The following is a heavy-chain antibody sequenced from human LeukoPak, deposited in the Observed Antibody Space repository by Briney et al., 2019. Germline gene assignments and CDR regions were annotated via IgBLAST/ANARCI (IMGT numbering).Heavy chain of an antibody. CDR2: INGDGSTT. CDR1: GFTLSNSW. V-gene: IGHV3-74*01. CDR3: AGGRGSYGLWDS. Sequence: GGSLRLSCAVSGFTLSNSWMHWVRQAPGKGLVWVSRINGDGSTTNYADSVKGRFTISRDNAKNTLFLQMNSLRAEDTAVYYCAGGRGSYGLWDSWGQGTLVTVSS. D-gene: IGHD1-26*01. J-gene: IGHJ4*02.